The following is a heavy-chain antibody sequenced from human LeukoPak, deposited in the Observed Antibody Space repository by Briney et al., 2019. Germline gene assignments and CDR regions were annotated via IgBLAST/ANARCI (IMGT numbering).Heavy chain of an antibody. V-gene: IGHV3-23*01. Sequence: PGGSLRLSCVGSGFTSIAYALTWARQAPGKGLEWVSGISGGGVTTYYADSVKGRFTISRDNSKNTVYLQMNRLRVEDTALYYCVRSLDYWGQGTLVTVSS. CDR3: VRSLDY. J-gene: IGHJ4*02. CDR2: ISGGGVTT. CDR1: GFTSIAYA.